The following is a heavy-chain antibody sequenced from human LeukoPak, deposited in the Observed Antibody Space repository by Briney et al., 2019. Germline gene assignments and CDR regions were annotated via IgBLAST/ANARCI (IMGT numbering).Heavy chain of an antibody. CDR3: ARGREQSDYFDY. CDR2: MNPNSGNT. J-gene: IGHJ4*02. CDR1: GYTFTSYD. V-gene: IGHV1-8*01. Sequence: GASVTVSCKASGYTFTSYDINWVRQATGQGLEWMGWMNPNSGNTGYAQKFQGRVTMTRNTSISTAYMELSSLRSEDTAVYYCARGREQSDYFDYWGQGTLVTVSS. D-gene: IGHD6-19*01.